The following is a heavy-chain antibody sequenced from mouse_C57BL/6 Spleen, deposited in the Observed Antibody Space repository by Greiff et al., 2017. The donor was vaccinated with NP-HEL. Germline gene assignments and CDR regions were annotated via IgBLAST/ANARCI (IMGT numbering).Heavy chain of an antibody. CDR1: GFTFSDAW. CDR2: IRNKANNHAT. D-gene: IGHD1-1*01. CDR3: TRGVYYYGSSYAY. Sequence: EVKVEESGGGLVQPGGSMKLSCAASGFTFSDAWMDWVRQSPEKGLEWVAEIRNKANNHATYYAESVKGRFTISRDDSKSSVYLQMNSLRAEDTGIYYCTRGVYYYGSSYAYWGQGTTLTVSS. V-gene: IGHV6-6*01. J-gene: IGHJ2*01.